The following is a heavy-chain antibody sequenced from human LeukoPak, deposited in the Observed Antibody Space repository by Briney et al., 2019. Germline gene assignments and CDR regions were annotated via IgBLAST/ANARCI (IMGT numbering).Heavy chain of an antibody. CDR2: INAGNGNT. D-gene: IGHD3-10*01. Sequence: ASVKVSCKASGYTFTSYAMHWVRQAPGQRLEWMGRINAGNGNTKYSQKFQGRVTITRDTSASTAYMELSSLRSEDTAVYYCARDLEYYGSGSYYRYYGMDVWGKGTTVTVSS. V-gene: IGHV1-3*01. CDR1: GYTFTSYA. J-gene: IGHJ6*04. CDR3: ARDLEYYGSGSYYRYYGMDV.